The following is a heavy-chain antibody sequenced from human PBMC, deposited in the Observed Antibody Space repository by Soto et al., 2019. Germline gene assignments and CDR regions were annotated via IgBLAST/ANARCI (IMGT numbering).Heavy chain of an antibody. CDR3: ATRTTVFGLMIPPLDH. J-gene: IGHJ5*02. D-gene: IGHD3-3*01. Sequence: PSETLSLTCSVYVLSVNGYYCDWVRQPPVKGLEWIGEINHTVGTHYNPSLKSRVTMSVDTSKNQFSLMLSSVTAADTAIYYCATRTTVFGLMIPPLDHWGQRTQVTVSS. CDR1: VLSVNGYY. V-gene: IGHV4-34*01. CDR2: INHTVGT.